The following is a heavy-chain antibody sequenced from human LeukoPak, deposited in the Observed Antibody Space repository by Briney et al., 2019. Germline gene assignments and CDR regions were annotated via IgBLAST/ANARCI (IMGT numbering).Heavy chain of an antibody. CDR1: GGSISSYY. J-gene: IGHJ5*02. Sequence: NPSETLSLTCTVSGGSISSYYWSWIRQPPGKGLEWIGYIYYSGSTNYNPSLKSRVTISVDTSKNQFSLKLSSVTAADTAVYYCAREDYYGSGSYSEYNWFDPWGQGTLVTVSS. D-gene: IGHD3-10*01. CDR2: IYYSGST. V-gene: IGHV4-59*01. CDR3: AREDYYGSGSYSEYNWFDP.